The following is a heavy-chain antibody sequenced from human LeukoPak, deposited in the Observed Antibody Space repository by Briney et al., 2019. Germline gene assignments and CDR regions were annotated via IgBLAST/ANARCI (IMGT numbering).Heavy chain of an antibody. CDR3: ARESYYGMDV. J-gene: IGHJ6*02. CDR1: GGSFSGYY. V-gene: IGHV4-34*01. CDR2: INHSGST. Sequence: SETLSLTCAVYGGSFSGYYWSWIRQPPGKGLEWIGEINHSGSTNYNPSLKSRVTISVDTSKNQFSLKLSSATAADTAVYYCARESYYGMDVWGQGTTVTVSS.